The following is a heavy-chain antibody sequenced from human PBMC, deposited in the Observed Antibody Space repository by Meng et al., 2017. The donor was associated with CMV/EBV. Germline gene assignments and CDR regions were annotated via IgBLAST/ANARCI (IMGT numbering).Heavy chain of an antibody. V-gene: IGHV4-38-2*02. CDR2: IYHSGST. Sequence: SETLSLTCTVSGYSISSGYYWGWIRQPPGKGLEWIGSIYHSGSTYYNPSLKSRVTISVDTSKNQFSLKLSSVTAADTAVYYCARAPDFWSGYYVGWFDPWGQGTLVTVSS. CDR1: GYSISSGYY. J-gene: IGHJ5*02. D-gene: IGHD3-3*01. CDR3: ARAPDFWSGYYVGWFDP.